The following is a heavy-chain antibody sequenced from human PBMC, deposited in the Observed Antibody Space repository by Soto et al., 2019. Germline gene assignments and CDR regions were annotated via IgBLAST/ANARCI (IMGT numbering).Heavy chain of an antibody. V-gene: IGHV1-18*01. J-gene: IGHJ6*02. CDR3: ARDRGTYSGSHYYYGMDV. CDR2: ISAYNGNT. CDR1: GYTFTNYG. Sequence: ASVKVSCKASGYTFTNYGLSWVRQAPGQGLEWMGWISAYNGNTNYAQKLQGRVTMTTDTSTSTAYMELRSLRSDDTAVYYCARDRGTYSGSHYYYGMDVWGQGTTVTVSS. D-gene: IGHD1-26*01.